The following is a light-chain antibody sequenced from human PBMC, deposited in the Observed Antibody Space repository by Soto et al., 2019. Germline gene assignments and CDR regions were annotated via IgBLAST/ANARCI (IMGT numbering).Light chain of an antibody. CDR1: QSVSSN. CDR3: QQYNNRPPMYT. Sequence: EIVMTQSPATLSVSPGERATLSCRASQSVSSNLVWYQQKPGQAPRLLIYGASTRATGIPARFSGSGSGTEFTLTISSLQSEDFAVYYCQQYNNRPPMYTFGQGTKLAIK. J-gene: IGKJ2*01. CDR2: GAS. V-gene: IGKV3-15*01.